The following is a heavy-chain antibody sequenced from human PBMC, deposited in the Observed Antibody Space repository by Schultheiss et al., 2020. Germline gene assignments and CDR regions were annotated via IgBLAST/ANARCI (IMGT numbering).Heavy chain of an antibody. D-gene: IGHD2-15*01. CDR3: TTDPWGVLGYCSGGSCYSVGSVDAFDI. Sequence: GESLKISCAASGFTFSSYSMNWVRQAPGKGLEWVGRIRSKTDGGTTDYAAPVKGRFTISRDDSKNTLYLQMNSLKTEDTAVYYCTTDPWGVLGYCSGGSCYSVGSVDAFDIWGQGTMVTVSS. CDR2: IRSKTDGGTT. CDR1: GFTFSSYS. J-gene: IGHJ3*02. V-gene: IGHV3-15*01.